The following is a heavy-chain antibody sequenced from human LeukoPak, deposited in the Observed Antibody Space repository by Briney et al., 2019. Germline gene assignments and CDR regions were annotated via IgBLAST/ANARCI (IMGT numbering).Heavy chain of an antibody. J-gene: IGHJ4*02. D-gene: IGHD1-1*01. CDR2: ISGSGGST. V-gene: IGHV3-23*01. CDR1: GFTFSTYA. Sequence: GGSLRLSCVASGFTFSTYAMSWVRQAPGKGLQWVSGISGSGGSTYYADSVKGRFTISRDNSKNTLYLQMNSLRAEDTAVYYCAKPTGTTCYWGQGTLVTVSS. CDR3: AKPTGTTCY.